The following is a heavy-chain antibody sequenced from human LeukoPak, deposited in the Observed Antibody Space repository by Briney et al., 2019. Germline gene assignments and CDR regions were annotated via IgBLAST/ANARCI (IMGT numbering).Heavy chain of an antibody. V-gene: IGHV3-7*01. CDR2: IKQDGTEK. Sequence: GGSLRLSCAASGFTFTTYWMSWVRQAPGKGLEWVANIKQDGTEKYYVDSVKGRFTISRDNAKNSLYLQINSLRAEDTAVYYCARGLRYNYDSSAYFLDYWGQGTLVTVSS. CDR3: ARGLRYNYDSSAYFLDY. D-gene: IGHD3-22*01. CDR1: GFTFTTYW. J-gene: IGHJ4*02.